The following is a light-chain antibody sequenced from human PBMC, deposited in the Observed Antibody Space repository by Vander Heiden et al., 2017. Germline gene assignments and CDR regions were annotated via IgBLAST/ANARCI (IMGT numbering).Light chain of an antibody. CDR2: EVR. CDR3: SSYTSSGTYVV. Sequence: QSALTQPASVSGSPGQSLTISCTGTSSDVGGSNYVSWYQQHPGKAPKVMIYEVRNRPSGVSNRFSGSKSGNTASLTISGLQAEDEAHYYCSSYTSSGTYVVFGGGTKLTVL. V-gene: IGLV2-14*01. CDR1: SSDVGGSNY. J-gene: IGLJ2*01.